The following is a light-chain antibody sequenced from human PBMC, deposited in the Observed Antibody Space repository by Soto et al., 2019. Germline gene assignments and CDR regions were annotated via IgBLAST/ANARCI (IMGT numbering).Light chain of an antibody. CDR3: QQYYSTFWT. CDR1: QSVLYSSNNKNY. CDR2: WAS. V-gene: IGKV4-1*01. Sequence: DIVMTQSPDSLAVSLGERATINCKSSQSVLYSSNNKNYVAWYQQKPGQPPKLLIYWASTRESGVPDRFSGSGAGTDFTLTIGSLQAEDVAVYYCQQYYSTFWTFGQGTKVEIK. J-gene: IGKJ1*01.